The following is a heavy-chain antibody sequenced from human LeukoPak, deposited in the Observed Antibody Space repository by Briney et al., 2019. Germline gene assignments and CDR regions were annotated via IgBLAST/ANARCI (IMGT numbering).Heavy chain of an antibody. J-gene: IGHJ4*02. V-gene: IGHV3-48*01. CDR3: ARDQSYYDFWSGYPPYFDY. CDR1: GFTFSSYS. CDR2: ISSSSSTI. D-gene: IGHD3-3*01. Sequence: GGSLRLSCAASGFTFSSYSMNWVRQAPGKGLEWVSYISSSSSTIYYADSVKGRFTISRDNAKNSLYLQMNSLRAEDTAVYYCARDQSYYDFWSGYPPYFDYWGRGTLVTVSS.